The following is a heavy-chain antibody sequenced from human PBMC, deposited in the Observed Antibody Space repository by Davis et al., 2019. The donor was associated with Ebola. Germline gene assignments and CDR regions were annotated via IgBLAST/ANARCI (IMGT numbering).Heavy chain of an antibody. CDR2: IYYSGST. CDR3: ARDTYYDFWSGYSY. D-gene: IGHD3-3*01. V-gene: IGHV4-59*12. Sequence: PGGSLRLSCTVSGGSISSYYWSWIRQPPGKGLEWIGYIYYSGSTNYNPSLKSRVTISVDTSKNQFSLKLSSVTAADTAVYYCARDTYYDFWSGYSYWGQGTLVTVSS. CDR1: GGSISSYY. J-gene: IGHJ4*02.